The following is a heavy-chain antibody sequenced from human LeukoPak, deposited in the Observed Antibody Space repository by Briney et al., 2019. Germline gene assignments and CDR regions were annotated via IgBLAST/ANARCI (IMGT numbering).Heavy chain of an antibody. CDR3: ARDGYDSSGYYYDGHAFDI. D-gene: IGHD3-22*01. J-gene: IGHJ3*02. CDR1: GFTFSSYA. V-gene: IGHV3-64*01. CDR2: ISSNGGST. Sequence: GSLRFSCAASGFTFSSYAMHWVRQAPGKGLEYVSAISSNGGSTYYANSVKGRFTISRDDSKNTLYLQMGSLRAEDMAVYYCARDGYDSSGYYYDGHAFDIWGQGTMVTVSS.